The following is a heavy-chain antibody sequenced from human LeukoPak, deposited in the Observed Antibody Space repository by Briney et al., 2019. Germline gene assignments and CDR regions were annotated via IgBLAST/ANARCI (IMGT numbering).Heavy chain of an antibody. CDR1: GGSFSGYY. Sequence: SETLSLTCAVYGGSFSGYYWSWIRQPPGKGLEWIGEINHSGSTNYNPSLKSRVTISVDTSKNQLSLKLSSVTAADTAVYYCARLVRWLQFGARNFDYWGQGTLVTVSS. D-gene: IGHD5-24*01. V-gene: IGHV4-34*01. CDR3: ARLVRWLQFGARNFDY. J-gene: IGHJ4*02. CDR2: INHSGST.